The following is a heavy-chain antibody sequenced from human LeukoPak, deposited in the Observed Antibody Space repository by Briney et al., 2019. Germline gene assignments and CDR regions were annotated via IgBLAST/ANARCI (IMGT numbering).Heavy chain of an antibody. CDR2: ISWNSGSI. J-gene: IGHJ4*02. Sequence: PGGSLRLSCAASGFTFDDYAMHWVRQAPGKGLEWVSGISWNSGSIGYADSVKGRFTISRDNAKNSLYLQMNSLRVEDTALYYCAKGPNGAPDYFDYWGQGTLVTVSS. V-gene: IGHV3-9*01. CDR3: AKGPNGAPDYFDY. D-gene: IGHD4-17*01. CDR1: GFTFDDYA.